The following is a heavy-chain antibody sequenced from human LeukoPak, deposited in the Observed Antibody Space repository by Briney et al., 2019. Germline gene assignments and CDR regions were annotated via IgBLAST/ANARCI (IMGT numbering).Heavy chain of an antibody. Sequence: KPSETLSLTCTVSGGSISSGSYYWSWIRQPAGKGLEWIGRIYTSGSTNYNPSLKSRVTLSVDTSENQFSLKLSSVTAADTAVYYCARHPTYSDILTGYSFTSHFDPWGQGTLVTVSS. CDR2: IYTSGST. V-gene: IGHV4-61*02. CDR3: ARHPTYSDILTGYSFTSHFDP. J-gene: IGHJ5*02. CDR1: GGSISSGSYY. D-gene: IGHD3-9*01.